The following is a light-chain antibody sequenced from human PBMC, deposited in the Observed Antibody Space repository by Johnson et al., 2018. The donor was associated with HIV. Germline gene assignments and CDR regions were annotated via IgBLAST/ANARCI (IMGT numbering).Light chain of an antibody. V-gene: IGLV1-51*01. J-gene: IGLJ1*01. CDR2: DNN. CDR1: SSNIGNNY. CDR3: ATWDRNLCAEV. Sequence: QSVLTQPPSVSAAPGQKVTISCSGSSSNIGNNYVSWYQQLPGTAPKLLIYDNNKRPSGIPDRFSGSKSGTSATLGITGLQTGDEADYYCATWDRNLCAEVFGSGPRVTVL.